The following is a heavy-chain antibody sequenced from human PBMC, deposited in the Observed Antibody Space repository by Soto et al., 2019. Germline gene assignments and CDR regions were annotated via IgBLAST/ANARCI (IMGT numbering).Heavy chain of an antibody. J-gene: IGHJ4*02. D-gene: IGHD5-18*01. CDR1: GGTFYTYT. V-gene: IGHV1-69*13. CDR3: ARIPRYSFPTSDDLDS. CDR2: ITPIYPTT. Sequence: ASVKVSCKASGGTFYTYTFSWVRQAPGQGLEWMGSITPIYPTTNYAERFQGRLTITADGSTHTAYMDLTSLTSEDTAVYYCARIPRYSFPTSDDLDSWGQGTLGTVS.